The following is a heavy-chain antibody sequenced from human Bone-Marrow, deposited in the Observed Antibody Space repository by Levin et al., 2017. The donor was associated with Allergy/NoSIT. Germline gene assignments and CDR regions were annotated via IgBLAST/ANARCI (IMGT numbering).Heavy chain of an antibody. CDR3: ASTVCSFWSGYLSLVY. V-gene: IGHV1-69*13. Sequence: PAASVKVSCKASGGTFSSYAISWVRQAPGQGLEWMGGIIPIFGTANYAQKFQGRVTITADESTSTAYMELSSLRSEDTAVYYCASTVCSFWSGYLSLVYWGQGTLVTVSS. D-gene: IGHD3-3*01. CDR2: IIPIFGTA. CDR1: GGTFSSYA. J-gene: IGHJ4*02.